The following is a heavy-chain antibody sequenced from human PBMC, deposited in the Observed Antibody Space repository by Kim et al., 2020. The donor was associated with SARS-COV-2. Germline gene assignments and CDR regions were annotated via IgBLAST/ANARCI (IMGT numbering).Heavy chain of an antibody. Sequence: PSLKSRVTISVDTSKNQFSLKLSSVTAADTAVYYCARDRAEVGATYFDYWGQGTLVTVSS. J-gene: IGHJ4*02. V-gene: IGHV4-30-2*05. CDR3: ARDRAEVGATYFDY. D-gene: IGHD1-26*01.